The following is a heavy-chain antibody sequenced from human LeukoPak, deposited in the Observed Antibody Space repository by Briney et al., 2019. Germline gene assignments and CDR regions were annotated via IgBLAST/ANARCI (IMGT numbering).Heavy chain of an antibody. Sequence: ASVKVSCKASGYTFTGYYMHWVRQAPGQGLEWMGWINPNSGSTNYAQKFQGRVTMTRDTSISTAYMELSRLRSDDTAVYYCARDMTMIGDDYWGQGTLVTVSS. CDR3: ARDMTMIGDDY. V-gene: IGHV1-2*02. CDR1: GYTFTGYY. CDR2: INPNSGST. D-gene: IGHD3-22*01. J-gene: IGHJ4*02.